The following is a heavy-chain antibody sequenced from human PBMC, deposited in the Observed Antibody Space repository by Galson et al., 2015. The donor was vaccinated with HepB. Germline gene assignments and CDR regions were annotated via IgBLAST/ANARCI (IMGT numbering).Heavy chain of an antibody. CDR1: GYTFTSYG. J-gene: IGHJ2*01. D-gene: IGHD7-27*01. CDR3: ARVFGKLGSDRYFDL. Sequence: SVKVSCKASGYTFTSYGISWVRQAPGQGLEWMGWISAYNGNTNYAQKLQGRVTMTTDTSTSTAYMELRSLRSDDTAVYYCARVFGKLGSDRYFDLWGRGTLVTVSS. V-gene: IGHV1-18*04. CDR2: ISAYNGNT.